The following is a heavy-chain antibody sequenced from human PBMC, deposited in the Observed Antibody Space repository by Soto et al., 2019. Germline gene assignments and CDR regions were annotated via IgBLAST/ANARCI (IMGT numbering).Heavy chain of an antibody. Sequence: QLQLQESGSGLVKPSQTLSLTCAVSGGSISSGGYSWSWIRQPPGKGLEWIGYIYHSGSTYYNPSLNSRVTISVDRSKNQCSLKLSSVTAADTAVYYCARGGSYGYYYYYGMDVWGQGTTVTVSS. J-gene: IGHJ6*02. CDR1: GGSISSGGYS. V-gene: IGHV4-30-2*01. CDR3: ARGGSYGYYYYYGMDV. CDR2: IYHSGST. D-gene: IGHD1-26*01.